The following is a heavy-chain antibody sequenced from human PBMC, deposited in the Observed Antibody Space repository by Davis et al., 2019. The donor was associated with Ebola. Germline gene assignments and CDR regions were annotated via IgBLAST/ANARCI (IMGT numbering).Heavy chain of an antibody. CDR1: AASSSGYD. J-gene: IGHJ6*02. CDR2: FNHRGNT. V-gene: IGHV4-34*01. Sequence: GSLSLSCAVYAASSSGYDWSRSRCPPGKGREWVGAFNHRGNTNYNPSRKSRVTISVDTSKNQFSLKLSSVTAADTAVYYCARAGVTIFGVVVYYYGMDVWGQGTTVTVSS. CDR3: ARAGVTIFGVVVYYYGMDV. D-gene: IGHD3-3*01.